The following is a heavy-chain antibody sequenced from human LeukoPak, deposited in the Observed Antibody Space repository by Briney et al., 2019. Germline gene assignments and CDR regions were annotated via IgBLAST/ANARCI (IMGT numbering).Heavy chain of an antibody. CDR1: GYTFTSYG. CDR2: ISAYNGNT. D-gene: IGHD2-2*01. CDR3: ARDNEPYCSRTSCYLIDY. Sequence: ASVKVSCKASGYTFTSYGISWVRQAPGQGLEWMGWISAYNGNTNYAQKLQGRVTMTTDTSTSTAYMELRSLRSDDTAVYYCARDNEPYCSRTSCYLIDYWGQGTLVTVSS. V-gene: IGHV1-18*01. J-gene: IGHJ4*02.